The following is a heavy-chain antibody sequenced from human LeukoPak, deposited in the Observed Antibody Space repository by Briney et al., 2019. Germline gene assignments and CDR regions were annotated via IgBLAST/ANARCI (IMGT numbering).Heavy chain of an antibody. D-gene: IGHD3-3*01. CDR1: GGSFSGYY. Sequence: SETLSLTCAVYGGSFSGYYWSWIRQPPGKGLEWIGEINHSGSTNYNPSLKSRVTISVDTSKNQFSLKLSSVTAADTAVYYCARHIDDFWSGYPYFDYWGQGTLVTVSS. V-gene: IGHV4-34*01. CDR3: ARHIDDFWSGYPYFDY. CDR2: INHSGST. J-gene: IGHJ4*02.